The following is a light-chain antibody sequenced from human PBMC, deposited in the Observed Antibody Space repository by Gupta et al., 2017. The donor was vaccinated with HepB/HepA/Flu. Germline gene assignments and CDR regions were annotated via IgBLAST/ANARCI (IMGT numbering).Light chain of an antibody. CDR3: QQEENSALT. CDR1: QSLKSGD. J-gene: IGKJ4*01. Sequence: EIVLTQSPVTLSLSPGDRATLSCGASQSLKSGDLAWYQQRPGLAPRLVMYDASIRATGIADRFSGSGSGTNFTLTISTLEPEDFAVYFCQQEENSALTFGRGTKVEI. CDR2: DAS. V-gene: IGKV3D-20*01.